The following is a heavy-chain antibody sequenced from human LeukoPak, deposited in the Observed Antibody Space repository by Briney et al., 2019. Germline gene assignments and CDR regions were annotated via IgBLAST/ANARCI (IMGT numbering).Heavy chain of an antibody. CDR1: GFTVSSNY. D-gene: IGHD1-26*01. V-gene: IGHV3-66*01. CDR3: ARDPVGAVSDAFDI. J-gene: IGHJ3*02. Sequence: GGSLRLSCAASGFTVSSNYMSWVRQAPGKGLEWVSVIYSGGSTYYADSVKGRFTISRDNSKNTLYLQMNSLRAEDTAVYYCARDPVGAVSDAFDIWGQGTMVTVSS. CDR2: IYSGGST.